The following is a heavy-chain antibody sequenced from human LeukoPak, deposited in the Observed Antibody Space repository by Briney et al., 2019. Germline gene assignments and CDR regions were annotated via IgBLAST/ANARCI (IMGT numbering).Heavy chain of an antibody. Sequence: PGGSLRLSCAASGFTFSSYSMNWVRQAPGKGLEWVSHISSSSSTIYYADSVKGRFTISRDNAKNSLYLQMNSLRAEDTAVYYCARVYYYILSGCSNFDYWGQGTLVTVSS. J-gene: IGHJ4*02. CDR1: GFTFSSYS. CDR3: ARVYYYILSGCSNFDY. V-gene: IGHV3-48*01. D-gene: IGHD3-9*01. CDR2: ISSSSSTI.